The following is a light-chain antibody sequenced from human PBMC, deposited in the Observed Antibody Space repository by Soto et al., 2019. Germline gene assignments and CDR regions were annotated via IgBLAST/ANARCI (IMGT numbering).Light chain of an antibody. CDR3: SSYAGSNRVV. Sequence: QSALTQPPSASGSPGQSVTISCTGTSSDVGGYNYVSWYQQQPGKAPKLMIYEVSKRPSGVPDRFSGSKSGNTASLTVSGLQAEDEADYYCSSYAGSNRVVFGGGTQLTVL. J-gene: IGLJ2*01. V-gene: IGLV2-8*01. CDR1: SSDVGGYNY. CDR2: EVS.